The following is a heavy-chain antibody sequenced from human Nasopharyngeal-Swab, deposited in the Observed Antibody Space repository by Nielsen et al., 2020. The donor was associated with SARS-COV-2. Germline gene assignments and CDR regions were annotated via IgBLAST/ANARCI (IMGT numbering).Heavy chain of an antibody. Sequence: GESLKISCAASGFTFSGYAIHWVRQAPGKGLEWVAVISYDGNNKYYADSVKGRFTISRDNSKNTLYLQMNSLKPEDTAVYYCARDLDDYGDYGYFDYWGQGTLVTVSS. D-gene: IGHD4-17*01. CDR3: ARDLDDYGDYGYFDY. J-gene: IGHJ4*02. CDR2: ISYDGNNK. V-gene: IGHV3-30-3*01. CDR1: GFTFSGYA.